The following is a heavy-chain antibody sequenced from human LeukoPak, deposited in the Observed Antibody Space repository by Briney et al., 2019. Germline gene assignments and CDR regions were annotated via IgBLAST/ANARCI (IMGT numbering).Heavy chain of an antibody. V-gene: IGHV1-69*04. J-gene: IGHJ5*02. D-gene: IGHD1-7*01. CDR1: GGTFSSYA. CDR3: ARDNWNYGGWFDP. CDR2: IIPIFGIA. Sequence: SVKVSCKASGGTFSSYAISWVRQAPGQGLEWMGRIIPIFGIANYALKFQGRVTITADKSTSTAYMELSSLRSEDTAVYYCARDNWNYGGWFDPWGQGTLVTVSS.